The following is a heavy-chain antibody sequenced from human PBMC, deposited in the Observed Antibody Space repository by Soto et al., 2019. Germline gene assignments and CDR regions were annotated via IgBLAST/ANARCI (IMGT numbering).Heavy chain of an antibody. D-gene: IGHD6-6*01. Sequence: GASVKVSCKASGGTFSSYAISWVRQAPGQGLEWMGGIIPIFGTANYAQKFQGRVTITADESTSTAYMELSSLRSEDTAVYYCARTLRMGIAARQTYYYYYGMDVWGQGTTVTVSS. CDR3: ARTLRMGIAARQTYYYYYGMDV. CDR2: IIPIFGTA. V-gene: IGHV1-69*13. J-gene: IGHJ6*02. CDR1: GGTFSSYA.